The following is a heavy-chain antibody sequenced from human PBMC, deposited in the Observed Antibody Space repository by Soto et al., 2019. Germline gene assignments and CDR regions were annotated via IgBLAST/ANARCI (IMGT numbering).Heavy chain of an antibody. J-gene: IGHJ3*02. CDR2: FDPEDGET. CDR1: GHTLTELS. CDR3: ATRGTGDMAPDDAFDI. V-gene: IGHV1-24*01. Sequence: ASVKVSCKVSGHTLTELSMHWVRQAPGKGLEWMGGFDPEDGETIYAQKFQGRVTMTEDTSTDTAYMELSSLRSEDTAVYYCATRGTGDMAPDDAFDIWGQGTMVTVSS. D-gene: IGHD2-21*01.